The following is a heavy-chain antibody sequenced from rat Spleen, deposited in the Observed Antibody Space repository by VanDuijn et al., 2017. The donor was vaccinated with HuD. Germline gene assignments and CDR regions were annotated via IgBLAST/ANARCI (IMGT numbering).Heavy chain of an antibody. V-gene: IGHV2-15*01. D-gene: IGHD1-4*01. CDR3: TGDRHSPGVMDA. CDR2: IWTGGNT. J-gene: IGHJ4*01. CDR1: GFSLSSYH. Sequence: QVQLKESGPGLVQPSQTLSLTCTVSGFSLSSYHVSWIRQPPGKSLVWMGTIWTGGNTNYYSAVQSRLTISRDTSKSQVFLKMNSLQTEDTAIYFCTGDRHSPGVMDAWGQGASVTVSS.